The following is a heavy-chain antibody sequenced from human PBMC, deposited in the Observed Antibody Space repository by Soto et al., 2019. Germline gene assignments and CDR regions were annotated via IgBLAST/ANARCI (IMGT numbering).Heavy chain of an antibody. Sequence: GGSLRLSCAVSGFTFTDHAMTWVRQAPGKGLEWVSTTSNNGDRTFYADSVKGRFTVSTDRTNNTLYLQMNSLRAGDTAVYFCARPPLYSNGGYFDSWGQGTLVTVSS. D-gene: IGHD6-19*01. J-gene: IGHJ4*02. CDR3: ARPPLYSNGGYFDS. CDR1: GFTFTDHA. V-gene: IGHV3-23*01. CDR2: TSNNGDRT.